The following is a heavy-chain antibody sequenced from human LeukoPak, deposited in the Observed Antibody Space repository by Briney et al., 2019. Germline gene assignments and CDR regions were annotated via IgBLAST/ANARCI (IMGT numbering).Heavy chain of an antibody. V-gene: IGHV4-61*02. D-gene: IGHD3-10*01. Sequence: SQTLSLTCTVSGGSISSGNYYWSRIRQPAGKGLEWIGRIYISGSTNYNPSLKSRVTMSVDMSKNQFSLKLSSVTAADTAVYYCARKVESGWFDPWGQGTLVTVSS. CDR3: ARKVESGWFDP. CDR2: IYISGST. J-gene: IGHJ5*02. CDR1: GGSISSGNYY.